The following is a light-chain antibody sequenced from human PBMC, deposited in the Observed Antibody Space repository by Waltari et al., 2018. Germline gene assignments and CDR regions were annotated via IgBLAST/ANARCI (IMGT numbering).Light chain of an antibody. Sequence: GGTVTLTCTLSSGSLSTTSYATWYQQTPGQAPRTLVYKGNSRSSGVPDRFSGSILGNKAALTITGAQADDECDYYCSLYMGSGIWVFGGGTKLTVL. CDR1: SGSLSTTSY. CDR2: KGN. J-gene: IGLJ3*02. CDR3: SLYMGSGIWV. V-gene: IGLV8-61*01.